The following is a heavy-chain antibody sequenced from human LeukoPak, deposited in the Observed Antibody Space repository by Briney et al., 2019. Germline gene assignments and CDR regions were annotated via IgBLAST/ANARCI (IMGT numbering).Heavy chain of an antibody. Sequence: SETLSLTCTVSGYSISSGYYWSWIRQPPGKGLEWIGYIYTSGSTNYNPSLKSRVTISVDTYKNQFSLKLSSVTAADTAVYYCARLAGIYFDYWGQGTLVTVSS. D-gene: IGHD6-19*01. CDR2: IYTSGST. CDR1: GYSISSGYY. V-gene: IGHV4-4*09. CDR3: ARLAGIYFDY. J-gene: IGHJ4*02.